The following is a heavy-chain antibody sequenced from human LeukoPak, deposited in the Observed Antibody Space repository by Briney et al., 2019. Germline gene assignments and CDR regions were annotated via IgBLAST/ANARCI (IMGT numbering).Heavy chain of an antibody. D-gene: IGHD3-22*01. CDR3: ARVWVDDTSGYYYDSYYYGMDV. V-gene: IGHV3-30*09. CDR2: ISYDGSKE. Sequence: GGSLRLSCAASGFTFNYYVMHWVRQAPGKGLEWVALISYDGSKEYYAGSVKGRFAISRDSSKNTLYLQMNSLRAEDAAVYYCARVWVDDTSGYYYDSYYYGMDVWGQGTTVTVSS. J-gene: IGHJ6*02. CDR1: GFTFNYYV.